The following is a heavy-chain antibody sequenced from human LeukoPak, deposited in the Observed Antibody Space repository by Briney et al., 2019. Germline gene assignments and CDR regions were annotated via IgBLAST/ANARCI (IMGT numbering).Heavy chain of an antibody. J-gene: IGHJ4*02. Sequence: GGSLRLSCTASGFTFGDYAMSWFRQAPGKGLEWVGFIRSKAYGGTTEYAASVKGRFTISRDDSKSIAYLQMNSLKTEDTAVYYCTRDIVGATGPSGPFDYWGQGTLVTVSS. D-gene: IGHD1-26*01. V-gene: IGHV3-49*03. CDR1: GFTFGDYA. CDR3: TRDIVGATGPSGPFDY. CDR2: IRSKAYGGTT.